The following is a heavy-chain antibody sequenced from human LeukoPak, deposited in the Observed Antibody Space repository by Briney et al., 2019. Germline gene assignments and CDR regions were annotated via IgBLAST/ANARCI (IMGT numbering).Heavy chain of an antibody. CDR2: INPNSGDT. CDR1: GYTFTGYY. V-gene: IGHV1-2*02. CDR3: ARDLYSSGWPDAFDI. Sequence: ASVKVSCKASGYTFTGYYMHWVRQAPGQGLEWMGWINPNSGDTNYSQKFQGRVSMTRDTSINTAYMELSRLTSDDTAVYYCARDLYSSGWPDAFDIWGQGTMVTVSS. D-gene: IGHD6-19*01. J-gene: IGHJ3*02.